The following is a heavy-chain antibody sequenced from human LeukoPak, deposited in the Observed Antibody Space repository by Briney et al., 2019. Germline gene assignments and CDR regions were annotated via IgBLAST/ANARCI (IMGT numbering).Heavy chain of an antibody. D-gene: IGHD6-6*01. V-gene: IGHV3-21*01. Sequence: GGSLRLSCAASGFTFSSYSMNWVRQAPGKGLEWVSSISSSSSYIYYADSVKGRFTISRDNAKNSLYLQMNSLRAEDTAVYYCARAREPYSSSSAPFDYWGQGTLVTVSS. CDR1: GFTFSSYS. CDR2: ISSSSSYI. CDR3: ARAREPYSSSSAPFDY. J-gene: IGHJ4*02.